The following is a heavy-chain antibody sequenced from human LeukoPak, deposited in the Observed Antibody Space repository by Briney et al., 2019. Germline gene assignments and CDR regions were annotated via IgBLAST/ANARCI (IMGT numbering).Heavy chain of an antibody. V-gene: IGHV1-8*01. Sequence: ASVKVSCKASGYTFTSYDINWVRQATGQGLEWMGWMNPNSGNTGYAQKFQGRVTMTRNTSISTAYMELSSLRSEDTAVYYCARGFWFGELWDYWGQGTLVTVSS. J-gene: IGHJ4*02. CDR1: GYTFTSYD. CDR3: ARGFWFGELWDY. CDR2: MNPNSGNT. D-gene: IGHD3-10*01.